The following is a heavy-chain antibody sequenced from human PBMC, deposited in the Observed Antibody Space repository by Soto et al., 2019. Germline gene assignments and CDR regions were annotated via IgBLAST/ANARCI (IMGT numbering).Heavy chain of an antibody. D-gene: IGHD5-12*01. J-gene: IGHJ3*02. CDR1: GFTVSNNY. Sequence: GGSLRLSCAASGFTVSNNYMTWVSQAPGKGLEWVSVIYGDGGTYYADSVKGRFTISRHNSKNTLYLQMNSLRPEDTAVYYCARGSSGYGYDAFDIWGQGTMVTVSS. V-gene: IGHV3-53*04. CDR2: IYGDGGT. CDR3: ARGSSGYGYDAFDI.